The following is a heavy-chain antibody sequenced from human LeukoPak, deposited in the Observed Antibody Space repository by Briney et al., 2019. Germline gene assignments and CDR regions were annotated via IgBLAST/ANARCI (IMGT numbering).Heavy chain of an antibody. Sequence: GGSLRLSCAASGFTFSTYSMNWVCQAPGRGLEWVASISSGGSYIYYADSVKGRYTISRDNAKNSLYLQMNSLRAEDTAVYYCARDPYYGSDSRYYYYFGMDVWGQGTTVTVSS. D-gene: IGHD4-23*01. V-gene: IGHV3-21*01. J-gene: IGHJ6*02. CDR1: GFTFSTYS. CDR3: ARDPYYGSDSRYYYYFGMDV. CDR2: ISSGGSYI.